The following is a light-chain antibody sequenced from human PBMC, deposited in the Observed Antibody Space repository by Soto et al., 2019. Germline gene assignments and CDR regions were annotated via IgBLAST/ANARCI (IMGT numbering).Light chain of an antibody. CDR2: KAS. Sequence: DIQMTQSPSTLSASVGDRVTITCRASQSSNWLAWYQQQPGKAPNTLLYKASSFERGVPSRFSGSGSGTEYTLTISSLQPHDFATYYCQQYNNYAPRTFGQGTKVEIK. V-gene: IGKV1-5*03. CDR3: QQYNNYAPRT. J-gene: IGKJ1*01. CDR1: QSSNW.